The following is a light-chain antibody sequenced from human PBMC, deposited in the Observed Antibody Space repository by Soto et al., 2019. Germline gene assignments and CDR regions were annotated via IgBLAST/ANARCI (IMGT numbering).Light chain of an antibody. Sequence: QSVLTHPASVAGSPGQSITISCTGTSSDVGGYNYVSWYQQHPGKAPKLMIYEVSNRPSGVSNRFSGSKSGNTASLTISGLQAEDEADYYCSSYTSSSTPDVFGTGTKLTVL. CDR3: SSYTSSSTPDV. J-gene: IGLJ1*01. V-gene: IGLV2-14*01. CDR1: SSDVGGYNY. CDR2: EVS.